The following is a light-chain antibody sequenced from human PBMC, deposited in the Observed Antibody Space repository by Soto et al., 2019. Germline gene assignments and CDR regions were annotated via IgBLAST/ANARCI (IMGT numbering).Light chain of an antibody. CDR1: SSDIGAYKY. CDR3: SSYTGDNTWM. J-gene: IGLJ3*02. V-gene: IGLV2-14*01. CDR2: ELN. Sequence: QLVLTQPASVSGSPGQPITISCSGSSSDIGAYKYVSWYQQHPGKVPKLIIYELNNRPSGVSDRFSASKSGNTASLTISGLQAEDEADYFCSSYTGDNTWMFGGGTKVTVL.